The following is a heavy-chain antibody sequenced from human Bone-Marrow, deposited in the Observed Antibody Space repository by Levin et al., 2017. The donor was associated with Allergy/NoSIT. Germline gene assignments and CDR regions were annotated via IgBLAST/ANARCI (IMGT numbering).Heavy chain of an antibody. CDR1: GGSISISSYY. Sequence: SSETLSLTFTVSGGSISISSYYWGWIRQPPGKALEWIGSIYYTGHTSYNPSLESRVTMSVDTSKNQFSLRLTSVTAADTALYYCARVGAFDGYGDYEYYFDFWGQGTPVTVSS. CDR2: IYYTGHT. D-gene: IGHD4-17*01. CDR3: ARVGAFDGYGDYEYYFDF. V-gene: IGHV4-39*07. J-gene: IGHJ4*02.